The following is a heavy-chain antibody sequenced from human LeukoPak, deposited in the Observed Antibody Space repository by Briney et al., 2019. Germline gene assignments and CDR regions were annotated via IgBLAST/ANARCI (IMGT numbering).Heavy chain of an antibody. V-gene: IGHV1-3*01. CDR3: ARDRLYCSGGSCYRLPFDY. D-gene: IGHD2-15*01. CDR2: INAGNGNT. J-gene: IGHJ4*02. CDR1: GYTFTSYA. Sequence: ASVKVSCKASGYTFTSYAMHWVRQAPGQRLEWMGWINAGNGNTKYSQKFQGRVTITRDTSASTAYMELSSLRSEDTAVYYCARDRLYCSGGSCYRLPFDYWGQGTLVTVSS.